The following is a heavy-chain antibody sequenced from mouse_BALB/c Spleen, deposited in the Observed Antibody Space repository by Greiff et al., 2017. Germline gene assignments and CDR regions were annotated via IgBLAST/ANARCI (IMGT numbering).Heavy chain of an antibody. CDR2: ISSGSSTI. D-gene: IGHD1-1*01. V-gene: IGHV5-17*02. CDR3: ARDYYGSSYDVDY. J-gene: IGHJ2*01. CDR1: GFTFSSFG. Sequence: EVMLVESGGGLVQPGGSRKLSCAASGFTFSSFGMHWVRQAPEKGLEWVAYISSGSSTIYYADTVKGRFTISRDNAKNTLFLQMTSLRSEDTAMYYCARDYYGSSYDVDYWGQGTTLTVSS.